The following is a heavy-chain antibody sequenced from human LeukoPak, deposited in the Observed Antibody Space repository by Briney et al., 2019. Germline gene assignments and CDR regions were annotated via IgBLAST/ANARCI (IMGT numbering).Heavy chain of an antibody. CDR3: ARGGPSMVRGVIRSFDP. CDR1: GGSFSGYY. CDR2: INHSGST. J-gene: IGHJ5*02. Sequence: SETLSLTCAVYGGSFSGYYWSWIRQPPGKGLEWIGEINHSGSTNYNPSLKSRVTISVDTSKNQFSLKLSSVTAADTAVYYCARGGPSMVRGVIRSFDPWGQGTLVTVSS. D-gene: IGHD3-10*01. V-gene: IGHV4-34*01.